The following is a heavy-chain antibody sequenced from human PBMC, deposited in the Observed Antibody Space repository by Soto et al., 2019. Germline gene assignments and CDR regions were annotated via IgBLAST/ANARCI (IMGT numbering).Heavy chain of an antibody. CDR1: GFTFSSYW. CDR3: ARGPNYYDSSGYYFH. V-gene: IGHV3-74*01. Sequence: GGSLSLSCAASGFTFSSYWMHWVRQAPGKGLVWVSRINSDGSSTSYADSVKGRFTISRDNAKNTLYLQMNSLRAEDTAVYYCARGPNYYDSSGYYFHWGQGTLVTVSS. D-gene: IGHD3-22*01. J-gene: IGHJ4*02. CDR2: INSDGSST.